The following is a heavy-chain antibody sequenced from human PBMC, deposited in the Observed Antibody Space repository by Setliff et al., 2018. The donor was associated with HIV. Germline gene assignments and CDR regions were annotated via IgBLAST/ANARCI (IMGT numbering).Heavy chain of an antibody. V-gene: IGHV1-18*01. Sequence: GASVKVSCKASGYTFTRYGISWVRQAPGQGLEWMGWISDYNSNTEYAQKFQGRVTMTKDTSTSTAYMELRSLRPDDTAVYFCARRADRFDLWGQGTLVTVSS. CDR3: ARRADRFDL. J-gene: IGHJ5*02. CDR2: ISDYNSNT. D-gene: IGHD3-9*01. CDR1: GYTFTRYG.